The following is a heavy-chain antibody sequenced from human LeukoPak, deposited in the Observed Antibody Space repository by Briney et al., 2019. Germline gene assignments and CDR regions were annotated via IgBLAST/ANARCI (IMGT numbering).Heavy chain of an antibody. CDR1: GGSVSSGSFH. D-gene: IGHD7-27*01. CDR2: IYYSGST. Sequence: SETLSLTCTVSGGSVSSGSFHWSWIRQPPGKGLEWIGYIYYSGSTGYNPSLKSRVTISVDTSRNQFSLTLSSVTAADTAVYYCARANGDRSRFDPWGQGTLVTVSS. CDR3: ARANGDRSRFDP. J-gene: IGHJ5*02. V-gene: IGHV4-61*01.